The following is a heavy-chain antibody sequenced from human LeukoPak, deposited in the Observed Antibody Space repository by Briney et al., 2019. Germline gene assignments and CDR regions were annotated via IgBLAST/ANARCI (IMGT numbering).Heavy chain of an antibody. CDR1: GFTFSGQA. CDR2: ISGSGGST. J-gene: IGHJ6*03. CDR3: AKRTARADYYYYYYMDV. V-gene: IGHV3-23*01. Sequence: PGGSLRLSCAASGFTFSGQAMSWVRQAPGKGLEWVSGISGSGGSTYYADSVKGRFTISRDNSKNRLYLQMNSLRPEDTARYYCAKRTARADYYYYYYMDVWGKGTTVTVSS. D-gene: IGHD2-21*02.